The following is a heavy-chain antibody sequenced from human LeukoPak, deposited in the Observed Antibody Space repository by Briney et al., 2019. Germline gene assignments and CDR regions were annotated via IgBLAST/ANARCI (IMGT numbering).Heavy chain of an antibody. V-gene: IGHV4-59*08. CDR2: IYYSGST. CDR1: GGSLSSYY. D-gene: IGHD6-13*01. CDR3: ARQGRSIVAAGGWFDP. J-gene: IGHJ5*02. Sequence: PSETLSLTCTVSGGSLSSYYWSWIRQPPGKGLEWIWYIYYSGSTNYNPSLKSRITISVDTSKNQFSLKLSSVTAADTAVYYCARQGRSIVAAGGWFDPWGQGTLVTVSP.